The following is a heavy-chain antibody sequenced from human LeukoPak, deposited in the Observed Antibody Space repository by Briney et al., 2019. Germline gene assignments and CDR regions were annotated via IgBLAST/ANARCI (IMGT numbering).Heavy chain of an antibody. V-gene: IGHV3-30*12. CDR2: ISFDGKNI. D-gene: IGHD5-12*01. CDR1: GLIFTNYG. CDR3: ARTYSRESGYDFLFHH. J-gene: IGHJ1*01. Sequence: PGRSLRLSCAASGLIFTNYGLHWVRQAPGKGLQWVAAISFDGKNIHYLDSVKGRFSISRDNSKNTLYLQMNSLRAEDTAVYYCARTYSRESGYDFLFHHRGEGTQVTVSS.